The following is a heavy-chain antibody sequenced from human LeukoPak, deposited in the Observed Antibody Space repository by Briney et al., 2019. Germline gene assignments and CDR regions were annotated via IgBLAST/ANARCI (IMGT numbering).Heavy chain of an antibody. J-gene: IGHJ3*02. CDR2: INPSDGDT. Sequence: GASVKVSCKASGYTFTSYNMQWVRQAPGQGLEWMGIINPSDGDTGCAQKFQGRVTMTRDTSTSTVYMELSSLRSEDTAVYYCAREKIHVFDIWGQGTMATVSS. CDR1: GYTFTSYN. CDR3: AREKIHVFDI. V-gene: IGHV1-46*01.